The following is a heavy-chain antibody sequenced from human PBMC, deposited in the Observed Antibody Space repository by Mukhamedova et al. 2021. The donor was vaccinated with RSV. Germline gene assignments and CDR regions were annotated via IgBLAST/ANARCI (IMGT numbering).Heavy chain of an antibody. J-gene: IGHJ1*01. CDR3: ARARSTGWHPKFQH. Sequence: DTRYSPSFQGQVTMSVDKSIDTAYLQWSSLKASDIAMYYCARARSTGWHPKFQHWGQGTLVTVSS. V-gene: IGHV5-51*01. CDR2: DT. D-gene: IGHD6-19*01.